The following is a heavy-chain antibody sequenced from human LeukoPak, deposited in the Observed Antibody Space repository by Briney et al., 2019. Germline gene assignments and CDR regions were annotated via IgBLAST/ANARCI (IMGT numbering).Heavy chain of an antibody. V-gene: IGHV1-18*01. CDR3: ARDSGSYYSPYYYCYYMDV. CDR2: ISAYNGNT. Sequence: ASVKVSCKASGGTFSSYAISWVRQAPGQGLEWMGWISAYNGNTNYAQKLQGRVTMTTDTSTSTAYMELRSLRSDDTAVYYCARDSGSYYSPYYYCYYMDVWGKGTTVTISS. CDR1: GGTFSSYA. D-gene: IGHD1-26*01. J-gene: IGHJ6*03.